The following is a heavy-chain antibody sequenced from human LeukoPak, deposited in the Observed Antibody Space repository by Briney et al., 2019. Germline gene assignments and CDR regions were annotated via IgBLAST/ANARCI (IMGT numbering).Heavy chain of an antibody. Sequence: AASVKVSCKASGYTFTSYYMHWVRQAPGQGLEWMGIINPSGGSTSYAQKFQGRVTMTRDMSTSTVYMELSSLRSEDTAVYYCARALCGGDCYYHYYFDYWGQGTLVTVSS. CDR3: ARALCGGDCYYHYYFDY. CDR1: GYTFTSYY. V-gene: IGHV1-46*01. J-gene: IGHJ4*02. D-gene: IGHD2-21*02. CDR2: INPSGGST.